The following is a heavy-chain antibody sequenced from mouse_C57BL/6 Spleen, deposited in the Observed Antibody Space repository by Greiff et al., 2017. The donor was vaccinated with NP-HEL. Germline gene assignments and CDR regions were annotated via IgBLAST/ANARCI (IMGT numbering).Heavy chain of an antibody. J-gene: IGHJ4*01. CDR3: SHGSLYYYAMDY. D-gene: IGHD1-1*01. V-gene: IGHV1-15*01. Sequence: VQLQQSGAELVRPGASVTLSCKASGYTFTDYEMHWVKQTPVHGLEWIGAIDPETGGTAYNQKFKGKAILTADKSSSTAYMELRSLTSEDSAVYYCSHGSLYYYAMDYWGQGTSVTVSS. CDR2: IDPETGGT. CDR1: GYTFTDYE.